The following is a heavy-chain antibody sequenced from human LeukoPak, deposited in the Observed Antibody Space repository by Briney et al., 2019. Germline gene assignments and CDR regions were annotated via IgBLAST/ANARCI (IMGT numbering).Heavy chain of an antibody. J-gene: IGHJ5*02. CDR3: ARVSDYYDSSGYQRATSDWFDP. D-gene: IGHD3-22*01. V-gene: IGHV4-30-4*08. CDR2: IYYSGST. CDR1: GGSISSGDYY. Sequence: SQTLSLTCTVSGGSISSGDYYWSWIRQPPGKGLEWIGYIYYSGSTYYNPSLKSRVTISVDTSKNQFSLKLSSVTAADTAVYYCARVSDYYDSSGYQRATSDWFDPWGQGTLVIVSS.